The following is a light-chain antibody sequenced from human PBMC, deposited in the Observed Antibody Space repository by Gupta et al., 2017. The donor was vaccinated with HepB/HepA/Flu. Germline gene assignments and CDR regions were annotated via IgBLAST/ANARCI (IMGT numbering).Light chain of an antibody. Sequence: DIVLTQSPGTLSLSPGERTTLSCRASQSVSSSYLAWYQQKPGQAPRLLIYGASSRATGIPDRFSGSGSGTDFTLTITRLEPEDFAVYYCQQDSSSPWTFGQGTKVEIK. CDR2: GAS. J-gene: IGKJ1*01. CDR3: QQDSSSPWT. CDR1: QSVSSSY. V-gene: IGKV3-20*01.